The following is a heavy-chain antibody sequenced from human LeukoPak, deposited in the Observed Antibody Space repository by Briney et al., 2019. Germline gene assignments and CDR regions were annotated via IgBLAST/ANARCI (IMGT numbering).Heavy chain of an antibody. CDR3: ARDTSGYDSFDY. CDR1: GFTFSSYA. Sequence: GGSLRLSCAASGFTFSSYAMHWVRQAPGKGLEWVAVISYDGSNKYYADSVKGRFTISRDNSKNTLYLQMNSLRAEDTAAYYCARDTSGYDSFDYWGQGTLVTVSP. J-gene: IGHJ4*02. V-gene: IGHV3-30-3*01. CDR2: ISYDGSNK. D-gene: IGHD5-12*01.